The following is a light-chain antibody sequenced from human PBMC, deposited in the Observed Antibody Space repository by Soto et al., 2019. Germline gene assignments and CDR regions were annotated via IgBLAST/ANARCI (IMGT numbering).Light chain of an antibody. Sequence: LTQPHSVSESPGKTVIISCTRSSGGIASNSVQWYQQLPGTAPKLLMHGNSQRPSGVPDRFSGSKSGTSASLAISGLRTEDEADYYCAAWDDSLSGVVFGGGTKVTVL. CDR3: AAWDDSLSGVV. CDR1: SGGIASNS. V-gene: IGLV1-47*02. J-gene: IGLJ3*02. CDR2: GNS.